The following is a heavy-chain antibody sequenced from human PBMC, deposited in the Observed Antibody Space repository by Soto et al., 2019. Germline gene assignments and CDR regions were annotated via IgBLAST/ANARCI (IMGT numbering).Heavy chain of an antibody. J-gene: IGHJ4*02. Sequence: EVQLLESGGGLVQPGGSLRLSCAASGFTFSSYAMSWVRQAPGKGLEWVSAISGSGGSTYYADSVKGRFTISRDNSKNTLYLQMNSLRAEDPAVYYCAKQPSGWSIYFDYWGQGTLVTVSS. CDR2: ISGSGGST. D-gene: IGHD6-19*01. CDR1: GFTFSSYA. CDR3: AKQPSGWSIYFDY. V-gene: IGHV3-23*01.